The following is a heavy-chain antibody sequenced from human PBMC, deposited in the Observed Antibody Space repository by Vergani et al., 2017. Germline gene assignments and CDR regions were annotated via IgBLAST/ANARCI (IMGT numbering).Heavy chain of an antibody. V-gene: IGHV3-13*01. J-gene: IGHJ6*02. CDR1: GFTFSSYD. CDR3: ARAGGRHYGGSLYYYYYGMDV. CDR2: IGTAGDT. D-gene: IGHD4-23*01. Sequence: EVQLVESGGGLVQPGGSLRLSCAASGFTFSSYDMHWVRHATGKGLEWVSAIGTAGDTYYPGSVKGRFTISRENAKNSLYLQMNSLRAGDTAVYYCARAGGRHYGGSLYYYYYGMDVWGQGTTVTVSS.